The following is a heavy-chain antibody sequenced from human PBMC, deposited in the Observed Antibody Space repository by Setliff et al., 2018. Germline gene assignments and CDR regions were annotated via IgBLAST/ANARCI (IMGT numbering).Heavy chain of an antibody. D-gene: IGHD3-3*01. CDR1: GDSISSGNW. CDR3: ARMSGFQYMDF. J-gene: IGHJ6*03. V-gene: IGHV4-4*03. CDR2: INHSGST. Sequence: NLRRTLSLTCAVSGDSISSGNWWSWVRQPPEKGLEWIGEINHSGSTNYNPSLKRRVTISVDKSKNQFSLKLTSVTAADTAVYYCARMSGFQYMDFWGKGTTVTVSS.